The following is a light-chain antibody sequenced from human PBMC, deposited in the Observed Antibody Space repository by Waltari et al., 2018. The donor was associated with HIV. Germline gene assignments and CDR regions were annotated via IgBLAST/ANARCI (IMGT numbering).Light chain of an antibody. Sequence: EIVLTQSPGTLSLSPGERATLSCRAIQSVDNNYLAWYQHRPGQAPRLLIFGASSRATGIPDRVSASGSVADFTLTISSLDPSDYALYYCQQYATSPRTFGQGTRVEIK. J-gene: IGKJ2*01. CDR2: GAS. CDR1: QSVDNNY. V-gene: IGKV3-20*01. CDR3: QQYATSPRT.